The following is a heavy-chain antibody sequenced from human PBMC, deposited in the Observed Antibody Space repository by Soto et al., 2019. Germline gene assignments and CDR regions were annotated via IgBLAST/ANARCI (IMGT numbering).Heavy chain of an antibody. D-gene: IGHD2-2*01. Sequence: ASVKVSCKASGYTFTSYAMHWVRQAPGQRLGWMGWINAGNGNTKYSQKFQGRVTITRDTSASTAYMELSSLRSEDTAVYYCARESVVVVPAAMRDYYYYYMDVWGKGTTVTVSS. V-gene: IGHV1-3*01. J-gene: IGHJ6*03. CDR2: INAGNGNT. CDR3: ARESVVVVPAAMRDYYYYYMDV. CDR1: GYTFTSYA.